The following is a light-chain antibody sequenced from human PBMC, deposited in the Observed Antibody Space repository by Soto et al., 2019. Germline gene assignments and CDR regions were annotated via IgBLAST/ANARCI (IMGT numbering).Light chain of an antibody. Sequence: QSALTQPRSVSGSPGQSVTISCTGTSSDVGRYDFVSWYQQHPGKAPKLMLYDVSKRPSGVPDRFSGSKSGNTASLAISGLQAEDEADYYCCAYAGSGSVVFGGGTKVTVL. CDR1: SSDVGRYDF. CDR2: DVS. J-gene: IGLJ2*01. CDR3: CAYAGSGSVV. V-gene: IGLV2-11*01.